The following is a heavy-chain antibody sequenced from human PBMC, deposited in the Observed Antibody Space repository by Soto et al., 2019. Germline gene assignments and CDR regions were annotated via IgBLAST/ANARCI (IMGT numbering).Heavy chain of an antibody. CDR1: GGTFSNYA. Sequence: QVQLVQSGAEVKKPGSSVKVSCKASGGTFSNYAISWVRQAPGQGLEWMGGIIPIFGTANYAQKFQGGVTITADESTSTAYMELSSLRSEDTAIYYCAVGSVDIVPTGMKPFDPWGQGTLVTVSS. CDR3: AVGSVDIVPTGMKPFDP. V-gene: IGHV1-69*12. D-gene: IGHD5-12*01. CDR2: IIPIFGTA. J-gene: IGHJ5*02.